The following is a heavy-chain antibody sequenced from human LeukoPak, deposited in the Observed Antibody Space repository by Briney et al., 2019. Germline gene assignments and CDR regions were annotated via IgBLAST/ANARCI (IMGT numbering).Heavy chain of an antibody. V-gene: IGHV4-59*08. CDR3: ASSRYSGYDYLLSSGWYRMSAFDI. D-gene: IGHD5-12*01. Sequence: PSETLSLTCTVSGGSISSYYWSWIRQPPGEGLEWIGYIYYSGSTNYNPSLKSRVTISVDTSKNQFSLKLSSVTAADTAVYYCASSRYSGYDYLLSSGWYRMSAFDIWGQGTMVTVSS. J-gene: IGHJ3*02. CDR1: GGSISSYY. CDR2: IYYSGST.